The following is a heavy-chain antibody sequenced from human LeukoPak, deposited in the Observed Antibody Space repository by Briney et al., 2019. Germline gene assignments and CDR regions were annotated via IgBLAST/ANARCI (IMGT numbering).Heavy chain of an antibody. CDR2: IYYSGST. CDR3: ARGITVAEDWFDP. Sequence: SETLSLTCTVSGGSISSYYWSWIRQPPGKGLEWIGYIYYSGSTNYNPSLKSRVTISVDTSKNQFSLKLSSVTAADTAVYYCARGITVAEDWFDPWGQGTLVTVSS. CDR1: GGSISSYY. D-gene: IGHD6-19*01. J-gene: IGHJ5*02. V-gene: IGHV4-59*08.